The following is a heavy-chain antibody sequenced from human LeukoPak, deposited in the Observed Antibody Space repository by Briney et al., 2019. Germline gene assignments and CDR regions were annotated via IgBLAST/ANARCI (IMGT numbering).Heavy chain of an antibody. V-gene: IGHV3-69-1*01. J-gene: IGHJ3*02. CDR3: ARGVAYPWSGDAFDI. CDR2: ISSSSTI. CDR1: GFTFRNFG. Sequence: GGSLRLSCAASGFTFRNFGMNWVRQAPGKGLEWVSSISSSSTIYYADSVKGRFTISRDNAKNSLYPQMNSLRAEDTAVYYCARGVAYPWSGDAFDIWGQGTMVTVSS. D-gene: IGHD3-3*01.